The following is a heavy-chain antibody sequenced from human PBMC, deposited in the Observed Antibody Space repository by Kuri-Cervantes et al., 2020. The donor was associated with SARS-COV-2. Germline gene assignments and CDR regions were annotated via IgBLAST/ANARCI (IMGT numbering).Heavy chain of an antibody. J-gene: IGHJ6*03. CDR3: ARFRGSHYYYYYMDV. CDR2: INHSGST. CDR1: GGSFSGYY. Sequence: SETLSLTCAVYGGSFSGYYWSWIRQPPGKGLEWIGEINHSGSTNYNPSLKSRVTISVDTSKNQFSLKLSSVTAADTAVYYCARFRGSHYYYYYMDVWGKGTTVTVSS. V-gene: IGHV4-34*01. D-gene: IGHD6-13*01.